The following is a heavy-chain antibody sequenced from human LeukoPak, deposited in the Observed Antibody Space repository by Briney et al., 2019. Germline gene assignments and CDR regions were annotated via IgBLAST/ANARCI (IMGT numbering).Heavy chain of an antibody. CDR3: ARGGVDYYGSGTYYLMYYFDY. J-gene: IGHJ4*02. V-gene: IGHV3-48*01. Sequence: GGSLRLSCAASGFTFSSYSMNWVRQAPGKGLEWASYISSSSSTIYYADSVKGRFTISRDNAKNSLYLQMNSLRAEDTAVYFCARGGVDYYGSGTYYLMYYFDYWGQGALVTASS. D-gene: IGHD3-10*01. CDR1: GFTFSSYS. CDR2: ISSSSSTI.